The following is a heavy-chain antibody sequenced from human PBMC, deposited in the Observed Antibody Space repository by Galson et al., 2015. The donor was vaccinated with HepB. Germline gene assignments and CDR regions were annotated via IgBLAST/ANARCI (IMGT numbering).Heavy chain of an antibody. V-gene: IGHV3-30*18. CDR3: AKGLFQLLWRGCAFDI. Sequence: SLRLSCAASGFTFSSYGMHWVRQAPGKGLEWVAVISYDGSNKYYADSVKGRFTISRDNSKNTLYLQMNSLRAEDTAVYYCAKGLFQLLWRGCAFDIWGQGTMVTVSS. J-gene: IGHJ3*02. CDR2: ISYDGSNK. D-gene: IGHD2-2*01. CDR1: GFTFSSYG.